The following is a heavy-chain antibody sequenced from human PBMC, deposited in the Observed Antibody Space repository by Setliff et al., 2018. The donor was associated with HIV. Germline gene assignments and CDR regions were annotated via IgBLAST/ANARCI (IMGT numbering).Heavy chain of an antibody. CDR3: AREGRVKTDCSSTSCYVGGMDV. J-gene: IGHJ6*02. V-gene: IGHV1-8*02. CDR2: MNPNSGNT. D-gene: IGHD2-2*01. CDR1: GYTFTSYD. Sequence: GASVKVSCKASGYTFTSYDINWVRQATGQGLEWMGWMNPNSGNTGYAQKFQGRVTMTRNTSISTAYMELSSLRSEDTAVYYCAREGRVKTDCSSTSCYVGGMDVWGQGTTVTVSS.